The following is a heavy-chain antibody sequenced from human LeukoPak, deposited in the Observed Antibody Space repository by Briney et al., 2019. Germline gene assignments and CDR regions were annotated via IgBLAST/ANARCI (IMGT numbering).Heavy chain of an antibody. Sequence: SETLSLTCTVSGGSISSSSYYWGWIRQPPGKGREWIGSIYYSGSTYYNPSLKSRVTISVDTSKNEFSLKLSSVTAADTAVYYCARESTYYYGSGSYQIDYWGQGNLATVSS. V-gene: IGHV4-39*07. J-gene: IGHJ4*02. CDR1: GGSISSSSYY. CDR3: ARESTYYYGSGSYQIDY. CDR2: IYYSGST. D-gene: IGHD3-10*01.